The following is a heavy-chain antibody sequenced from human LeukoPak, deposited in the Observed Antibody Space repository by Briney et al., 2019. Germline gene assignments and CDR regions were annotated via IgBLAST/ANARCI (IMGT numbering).Heavy chain of an antibody. V-gene: IGHV4-59*01. J-gene: IGHJ5*02. Sequence: SETLSLTCTVSGGSISSYYWSWIRQPPGKGLEWIGYIYYSGSTNYNPSLKSRVTISVDTSKNQFSLKLSSVTAADTAVYYCARDGHPSYSSGWNWFDPWGQGTLVTVSS. CDR1: GGSISSYY. D-gene: IGHD6-19*01. CDR3: ARDGHPSYSSGWNWFDP. CDR2: IYYSGST.